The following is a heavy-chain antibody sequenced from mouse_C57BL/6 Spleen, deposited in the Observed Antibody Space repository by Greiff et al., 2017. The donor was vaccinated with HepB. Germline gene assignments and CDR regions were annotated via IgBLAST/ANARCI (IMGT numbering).Heavy chain of an antibody. CDR3: ARTENDAAWFAY. CDR2: IYPNSGST. D-gene: IGHD2-12*01. V-gene: IGHV1-64*01. CDR1: GYTFTSYW. J-gene: IGHJ3*01. Sequence: VQLQQPGAELVKPGASVKLSCKASGYTFTSYWMHWVKQRPGQGLEWIGMIYPNSGSTNYNEKFKSKATLTVDKSSSTAYMQLSSLTSEDSAVYYCARTENDAAWFAYWGQGTLVTVSA.